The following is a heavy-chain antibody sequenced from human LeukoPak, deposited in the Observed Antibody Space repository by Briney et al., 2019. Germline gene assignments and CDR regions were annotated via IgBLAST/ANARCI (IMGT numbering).Heavy chain of an antibody. CDR1: GFTFSSYT. Sequence: GGSLRLSCAASGFTFSSYTMNWVRQAPGKGLEWVSSITSGSGFKFYADSVKGRFTISRDKAKNSLYLQMNTLRAEDTGVYYCARVAGESRDYWGQETLVTVSS. J-gene: IGHJ4*02. CDR3: ARVAGESRDY. CDR2: ITSGSGFK. V-gene: IGHV3-21*01.